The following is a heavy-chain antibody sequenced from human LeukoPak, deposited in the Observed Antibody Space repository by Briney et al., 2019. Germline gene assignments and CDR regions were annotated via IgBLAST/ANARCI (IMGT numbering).Heavy chain of an antibody. Sequence: GGSLRLSCAASGFTFSNAWVSWVRQAPGKGLEWVGRIKIKTDGGTTDYAAPVKGRFTISRDDSKNTLYLQMNSLKTEDTAVYYCTTDGYCSGGSCYPNWFDPWGQGTLVTVSS. J-gene: IGHJ5*02. D-gene: IGHD2-15*01. V-gene: IGHV3-15*01. CDR1: GFTFSNAW. CDR2: IKIKTDGGTT. CDR3: TTDGYCSGGSCYPNWFDP.